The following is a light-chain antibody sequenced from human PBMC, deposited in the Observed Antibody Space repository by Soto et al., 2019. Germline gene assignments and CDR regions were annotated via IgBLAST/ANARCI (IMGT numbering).Light chain of an antibody. Sequence: QSALTQPASVSGSPGQSITISCTGTSSDVGGYNYVSWYQHHPGKAPKVMIYEVNNRPSGVSNRFSGSKSGYTASLTISGLQAEDEADYYCCSYTTSDTRVFGTGTKLTVL. CDR2: EVN. CDR3: CSYTTSDTRV. CDR1: SSDVGGYNY. J-gene: IGLJ1*01. V-gene: IGLV2-14*01.